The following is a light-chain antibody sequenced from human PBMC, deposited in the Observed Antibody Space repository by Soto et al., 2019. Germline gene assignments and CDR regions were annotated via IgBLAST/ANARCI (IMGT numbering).Light chain of an antibody. CDR3: SSYAGSSIYV. Sequence: QSALAQPPSASGSPGQSVTISCTGTSSDVGGYNFVSWYQHHPGKAPKVIIYEVSKRPSGVPNRFSGSKSGNTASLTVSGLQDEDEADYYCSSYAGSSIYVFGTGTKLTVL. J-gene: IGLJ1*01. CDR2: EVS. V-gene: IGLV2-8*01. CDR1: SSDVGGYNF.